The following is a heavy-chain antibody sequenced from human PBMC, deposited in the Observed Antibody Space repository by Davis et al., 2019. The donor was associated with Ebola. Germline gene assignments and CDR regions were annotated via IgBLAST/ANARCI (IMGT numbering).Heavy chain of an antibody. CDR3: ARRIFGGRGWFDP. J-gene: IGHJ5*02. Sequence: SETLSLTCTVSGGSISSYYWSWIRQPPGKGLEWIGEINHSGSTNYNPSLKSRVTISVDTSKNQFSLKLSSVTAADTAVYYCARRIFGGRGWFDPWGQGTLVTVSS. D-gene: IGHD3-3*01. CDR1: GGSISSYY. CDR2: INHSGST. V-gene: IGHV4-34*01.